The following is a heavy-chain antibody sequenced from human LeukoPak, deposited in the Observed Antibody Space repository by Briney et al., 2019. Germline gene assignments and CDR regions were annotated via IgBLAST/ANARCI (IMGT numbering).Heavy chain of an antibody. J-gene: IGHJ6*02. D-gene: IGHD4-17*01. CDR3: ARDPSDGDYVGSRMDV. V-gene: IGHV1-46*01. CDR1: GYPFTGYY. Sequence: GSSVMVSSRASGYPFTGYYMHWVRQAPGQGLEWMGLINPSGGSTSYEQKFQGRVTMTRDTSTSTVYMELSSLRSEDTAVYYCARDPSDGDYVGSRMDVWGQGTTVTVSS. CDR2: INPSGGST.